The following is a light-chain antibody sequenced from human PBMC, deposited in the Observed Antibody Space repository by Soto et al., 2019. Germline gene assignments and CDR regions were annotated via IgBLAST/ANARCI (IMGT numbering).Light chain of an antibody. CDR1: QSVSY. Sequence: EIVLTQSPGTLSLSPGERATLSCRASQSVSYLGWYQQKPGQAPRLLIYGASSRATAVPDRFSGSGSGTDFSLTIIRLEHEDFAVYYCQQYDSSPSWTFGQGTKVEIK. V-gene: IGKV3-20*01. CDR3: QQYDSSPSWT. J-gene: IGKJ1*01. CDR2: GAS.